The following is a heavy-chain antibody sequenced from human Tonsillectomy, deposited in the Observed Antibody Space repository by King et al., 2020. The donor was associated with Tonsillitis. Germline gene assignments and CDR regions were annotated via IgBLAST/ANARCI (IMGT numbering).Heavy chain of an antibody. V-gene: IGHV3-33*08. Sequence: VQLVESGGGVVQPGRSLRLSCAASGFTFSSYGMHWVRQAPGKGLEWVAVVWYDGSNKYYADSVQGRFTISTDNSKNTLYLQMNSLRAEDTAVYYCARSYYDSSGYYLGDYWGQGTLVTVSS. CDR1: GFTFSSYG. J-gene: IGHJ4*02. CDR3: ARSYYDSSGYYLGDY. CDR2: VWYDGSNK. D-gene: IGHD3-22*01.